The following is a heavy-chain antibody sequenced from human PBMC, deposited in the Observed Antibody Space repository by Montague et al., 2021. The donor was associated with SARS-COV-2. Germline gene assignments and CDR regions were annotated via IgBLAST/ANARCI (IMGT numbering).Heavy chain of an antibody. Sequence: SETLSLTCAVYGGSISGYYWSWIRQPPGKGLEWMGYIYHSGSTNYNPSLKSRVTISVDTSKNQFSLKLSSVTAADTAVYYCAGGFDYWGQGTLVTVSS. CDR2: IYHSGST. V-gene: IGHV4-59*01. CDR3: AGGFDY. CDR1: GGSISGYY. J-gene: IGHJ4*02.